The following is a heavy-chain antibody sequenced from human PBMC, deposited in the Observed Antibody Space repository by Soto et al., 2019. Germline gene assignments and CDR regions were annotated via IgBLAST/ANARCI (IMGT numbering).Heavy chain of an antibody. D-gene: IGHD4-4*01. CDR1: GASVTGFY. J-gene: IGHJ5*02. CDR2: VFHSGSS. CDR3: AKDYYSKNDEYNPSYGSYNWFDP. Sequence: SETLSLTCTVSGASVTGFYWSWIRQPPGKGLEWIGYVFHSGSSNYNPSLKSRVTISVDTSKSQISLRLTSVTAADTAVYYCAKDYYSKNDEYNPSYGSYNWFDPWGQGTLVTVSS. V-gene: IGHV4-59*02.